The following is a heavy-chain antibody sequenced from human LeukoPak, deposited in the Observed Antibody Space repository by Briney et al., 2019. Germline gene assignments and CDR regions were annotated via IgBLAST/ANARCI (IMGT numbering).Heavy chain of an antibody. Sequence: GGSLRLSCAASGFTFSDYYMTWIRQAPGKGLEWVSYISNSGSTIYYADSVKGRFTVSRDNGKNSLYLQMNSLRAEDTAVYYCAREHTSGTYYIDYWGQGTLVTVSS. V-gene: IGHV3-11*01. CDR1: GFTFSDYY. CDR2: ISNSGSTI. CDR3: AREHTSGTYYIDY. D-gene: IGHD1-26*01. J-gene: IGHJ4*02.